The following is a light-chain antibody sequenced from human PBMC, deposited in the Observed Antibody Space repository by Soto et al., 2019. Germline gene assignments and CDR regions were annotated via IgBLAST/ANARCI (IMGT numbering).Light chain of an antibody. V-gene: IGKV3-20*01. CDR2: EAS. CDR1: QRVSTF. Sequence: EIVLTQSPGTLSLSPGDRATLSCRASQRVSTFLALYQQRPGQAPRLLISEASNRATGIPARFSGSGSGTDFSLTIRGLKPEDFAVYYCQQYRMSPNTFGQGTRLEIK. CDR3: QQYRMSPNT. J-gene: IGKJ5*01.